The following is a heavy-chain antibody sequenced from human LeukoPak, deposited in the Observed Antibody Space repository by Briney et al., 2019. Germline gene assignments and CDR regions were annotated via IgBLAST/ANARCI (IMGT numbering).Heavy chain of an antibody. Sequence: SETLSLTCTVSGGSISSYYWSWIRQPPGKGLEWIGYIYYSGSTNYNPSLKSRVTISVDTSKNQFSLKLSSLTAADTAVYYCASTTFGVVMGYYYYYMDVWGKGTTVTVSS. CDR3: ASTTFGVVMGYYYYYMDV. V-gene: IGHV4-59*01. D-gene: IGHD3-3*01. CDR1: GGSISSYY. CDR2: IYYSGST. J-gene: IGHJ6*03.